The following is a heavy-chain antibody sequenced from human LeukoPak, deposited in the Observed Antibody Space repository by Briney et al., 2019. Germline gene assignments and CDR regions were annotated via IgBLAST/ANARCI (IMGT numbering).Heavy chain of an antibody. V-gene: IGHV3-21*01. CDR3: ARGVGYFDWLLSY. Sequence: GGSLRLSCAASLFTFSSFGMNWVRQAPGKGLEWVSSISSSGSHIYYADSVKGRFTISRDNAKNSLYLQMNSLRAEDTAVYYCARGVGYFDWLLSYWGQGALVTVSS. CDR1: LFTFSSFG. J-gene: IGHJ4*02. CDR2: ISSSGSHI. D-gene: IGHD3-9*01.